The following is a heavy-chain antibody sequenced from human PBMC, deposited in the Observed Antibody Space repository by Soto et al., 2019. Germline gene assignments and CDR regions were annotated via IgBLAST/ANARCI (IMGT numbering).Heavy chain of an antibody. V-gene: IGHV4-38-2*02. D-gene: IGHD6-19*01. Sequence: SETLSLTCTVSGYSISSGSYWGWIRQPPGKGPEWIASIYHGGTTFYNPSLKSRVTVSVDKSNNQFSLKLRSVTAADTAVYYCEKAHVMVVAGSNFDYWGHGTLVTVSS. J-gene: IGHJ4*01. CDR2: IYHGGTT. CDR3: EKAHVMVVAGSNFDY. CDR1: GYSISSGSY.